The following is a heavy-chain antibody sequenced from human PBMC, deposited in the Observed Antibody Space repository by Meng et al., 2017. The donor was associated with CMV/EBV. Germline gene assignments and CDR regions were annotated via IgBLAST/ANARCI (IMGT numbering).Heavy chain of an antibody. D-gene: IGHD6-13*01. CDR3: ARAQYSSSCDY. CDR2: IYTNGIS. Sequence: QEQLTESGPGLVRPYPTLSLTCSVSGGSVSSGNKHWSWIRQPAGKGLEWIGQIYTNGISYYNPSLESRLTISVDTSKNEFSLKLRSVTAADTAVYYCARAQYSSSCDYWGQGTLVTVSS. CDR1: GGSVSSGNKH. V-gene: IGHV4-61*02. J-gene: IGHJ4*02.